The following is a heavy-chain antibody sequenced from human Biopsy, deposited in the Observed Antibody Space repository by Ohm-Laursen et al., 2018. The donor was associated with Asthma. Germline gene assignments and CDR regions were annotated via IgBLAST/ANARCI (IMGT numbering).Heavy chain of an antibody. CDR1: SGSGGYMRSGNYY. Sequence: TLSLTCSLSSGSGGYMRSGNYYWGWIRQPPGKGLEWIGSIYYSGTTYYNPSLESRVTVSADTSKNQFSLKLTSVTAADTAVYYCVRGSSSWYHGPFHYYYGLDVWGQGTTATVPS. J-gene: IGHJ6*02. V-gene: IGHV4-39*01. D-gene: IGHD6-13*01. CDR3: VRGSSSWYHGPFHYYYGLDV. CDR2: IYYSGTT.